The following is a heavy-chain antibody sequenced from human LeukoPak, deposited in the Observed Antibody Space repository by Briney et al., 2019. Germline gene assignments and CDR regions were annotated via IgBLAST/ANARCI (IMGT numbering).Heavy chain of an antibody. CDR2: IYYSGST. V-gene: IGHV4-59*01. D-gene: IGHD3-10*01. CDR3: ARVDYGSGSYYNGYYFDY. CDR1: GGSISSFY. Sequence: SETLSLTCTASGGSISSFYWSWIRQPPGKGLEWIGYIYYSGSTNYNPSLKSRVTISVDTSKNQFSLKLSSVTAADTAVYYCARVDYGSGSYYNGYYFDYWGQGTLVTVSS. J-gene: IGHJ4*02.